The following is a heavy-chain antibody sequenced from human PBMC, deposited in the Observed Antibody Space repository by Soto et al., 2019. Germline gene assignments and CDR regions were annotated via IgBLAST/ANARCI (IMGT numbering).Heavy chain of an antibody. Sequence: PGGSLRLSCAASGFTFSSYAMSWVRQAPGKGLEWVSAISGSGGSTYYADSVKGRFTISRDNSKNTLYLQMNSLRAEDTAVYYCAKGSAGSLWFGEFQGYYYYGMDVWGQGTTVTVSS. CDR1: GFTFSSYA. CDR2: ISGSGGST. D-gene: IGHD3-10*01. V-gene: IGHV3-23*01. J-gene: IGHJ6*02. CDR3: AKGSAGSLWFGEFQGYYYYGMDV.